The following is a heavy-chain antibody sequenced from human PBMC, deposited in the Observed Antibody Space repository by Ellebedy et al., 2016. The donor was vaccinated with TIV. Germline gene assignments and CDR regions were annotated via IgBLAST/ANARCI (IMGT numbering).Heavy chain of an antibody. J-gene: IGHJ4*02. D-gene: IGHD1-1*01. CDR2: IYHSGTT. CDR1: GDSIASSNW. V-gene: IGHV4/OR15-8*03. CDR3: AREGKNWL. Sequence: MPSETLSLTCVVSGDSIASSNWWRCVRQPPGKGLEWIGEIYHSGTTNYNPSLRSRVTMSLDKSNNQFSLKLSSVTAADTAVYFCAREGKNWLWGQGTLVTVSS.